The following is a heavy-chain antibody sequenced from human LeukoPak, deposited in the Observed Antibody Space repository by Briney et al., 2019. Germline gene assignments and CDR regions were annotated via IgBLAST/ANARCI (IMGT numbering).Heavy chain of an antibody. D-gene: IGHD6-6*01. CDR2: IIPIFGTA. CDR1: GGTFISYA. CDR3: ATVPYYYYYMDV. J-gene: IGHJ6*03. Sequence: GASVKVPCKASGGTFISYAISWVRQAPGQGLEWMGGIIPIFGTANYAQKFQGRVTITTDESTSTAYMELSSLRSEDTAVYYCATVPYYYYYMDVWGKGTTVTVSS. V-gene: IGHV1-69*05.